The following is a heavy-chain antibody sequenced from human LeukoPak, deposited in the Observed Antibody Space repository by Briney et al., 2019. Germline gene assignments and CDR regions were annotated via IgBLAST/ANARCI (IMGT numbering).Heavy chain of an antibody. CDR1: GFTFSNYA. V-gene: IGHV3-23*01. D-gene: IGHD1-26*01. CDR3: AKDTGGSYSD. Sequence: GGSLRLSCAASGFTFSNYAMSWVRQAPGKGLEWFSTISNGGGSTYYADSVKGRFAISRDNSKNTLYLQMNSLRAEDTAVYYCAKDTGGSYSDWGQGTLVTVSS. J-gene: IGHJ4*02. CDR2: ISNGGGST.